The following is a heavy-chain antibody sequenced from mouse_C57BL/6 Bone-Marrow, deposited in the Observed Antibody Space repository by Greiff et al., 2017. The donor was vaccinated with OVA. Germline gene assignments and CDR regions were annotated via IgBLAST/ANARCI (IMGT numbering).Heavy chain of an antibody. J-gene: IGHJ4*01. V-gene: IGHV5-2*01. CDR1: EYEFPSHD. CDR2: INSDGGST. Sequence: EVMLVESGGGLVQPGESLKLSCESNEYEFPSHDMSWVRKTPEKRLELVAAINSDGGSTYYPDTMERRFIIFRDNTKKTLYLQMSSLRSEDTALYYCPRRNYYGGMDYWGQGTSVTVSS. CDR3: PRRNYYGGMDY. D-gene: IGHD1-1*01.